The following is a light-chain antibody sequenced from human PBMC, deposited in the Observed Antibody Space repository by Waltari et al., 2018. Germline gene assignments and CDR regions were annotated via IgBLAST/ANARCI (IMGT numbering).Light chain of an antibody. CDR1: KLGDKY. J-gene: IGLJ2*01. CDR2: EDR. CDR3: QAWDSSIV. V-gene: IGLV3-1*01. Sequence: SSELTQPPSVSVSPGQTASITCSGDKLGDKYASWYQQKPGQSPVLVIYEDRRRPSGIPERFSGSNSGNTATLTISGTQAMDEADYYCQAWDSSIVFGGGTKLTVL.